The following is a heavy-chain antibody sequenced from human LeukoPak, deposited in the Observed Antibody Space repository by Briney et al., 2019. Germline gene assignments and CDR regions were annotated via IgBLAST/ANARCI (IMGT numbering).Heavy chain of an antibody. V-gene: IGHV3-23*01. CDR2: ISGSGGST. Sequence: GGSLRLSCAASGFTFSSYAMSWVRQAPGKGLEWVSAISGSGGSTYYADSVKGRFTISRDNPKNTLYLQMNSLRAEDTAVYYCAKDRSLWFGDNWFDPWGQGTLVTVSS. CDR1: GFTFSSYA. CDR3: AKDRSLWFGDNWFDP. D-gene: IGHD3-10*01. J-gene: IGHJ5*02.